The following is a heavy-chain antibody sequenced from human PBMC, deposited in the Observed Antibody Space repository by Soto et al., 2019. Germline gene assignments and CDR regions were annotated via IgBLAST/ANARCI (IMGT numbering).Heavy chain of an antibody. CDR3: ARAGGSHSGGIDY. V-gene: IGHV1-69*01. Sequence: QVQLVQSGAEVKKPGSSVKVSCKASGGTFSSYSINWVRQAPGQGLEWMGEIIPIFGTANYAQKFQGRVTITADESTSTAYMALSSLRSEDTAVYYCARAGGSHSGGIDYWGQGTLVTVSS. J-gene: IGHJ4*02. CDR2: IIPIFGTA. CDR1: GGTFSSYS. D-gene: IGHD1-26*01.